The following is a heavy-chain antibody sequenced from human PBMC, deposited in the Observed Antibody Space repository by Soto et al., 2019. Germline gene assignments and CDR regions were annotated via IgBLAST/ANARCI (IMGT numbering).Heavy chain of an antibody. D-gene: IGHD1-26*01. CDR1: GYTLTELS. CDR2: FDPEDGET. Sequence: ASVKVSCKVSGYTLTELSMHWVRQAPGKGLEWMGGFDPEDGETIYAQKFQGRVTMTEDTSTDTAYMELSSLRSEDTAVYYCATDGREARLDAFDIWGQGTMVTV. J-gene: IGHJ3*02. V-gene: IGHV1-24*01. CDR3: ATDGREARLDAFDI.